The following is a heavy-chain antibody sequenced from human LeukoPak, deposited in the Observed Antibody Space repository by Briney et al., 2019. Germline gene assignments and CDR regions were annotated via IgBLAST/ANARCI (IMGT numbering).Heavy chain of an antibody. CDR1: GFTFSDHY. CDR2: TKNRANSYTT. V-gene: IGHV3-72*01. D-gene: IGHD3-10*01. Sequence: QAGGSLRLSCAASGFTFSDHYLGWVRQAPGKGLEWVGRTKNRANSYTTEYAASVKGRFTISRDDSKNSLRLQMNSLKTEDTAIYYCVASIISPSNYWGLGTLVTVSS. CDR3: VASIISPSNY. J-gene: IGHJ4*02.